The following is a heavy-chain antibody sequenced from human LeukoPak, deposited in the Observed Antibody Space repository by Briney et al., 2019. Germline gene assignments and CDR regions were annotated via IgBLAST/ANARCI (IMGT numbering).Heavy chain of an antibody. CDR2: TNSGGTST. D-gene: IGHD2-8*01. J-gene: IGHJ4*02. V-gene: IGHV3-23*01. Sequence: GGSLRLSCATSGFPFSDFSMSWVRQAPGKRLEWISTTNSGGTSTYYAESVKGRFTISRDNSKNTLYLQMSSLRVEDTAVYYCAKQSYARSLGEGGPGTLVSVSS. CDR3: AKQSYARSLGE. CDR1: GFPFSDFS.